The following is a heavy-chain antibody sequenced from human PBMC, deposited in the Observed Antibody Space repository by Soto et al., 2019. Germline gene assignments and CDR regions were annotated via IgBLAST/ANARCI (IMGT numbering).Heavy chain of an antibody. Sequence: EVQLVESGGGLVQPGGSLKLSCAASGFTFSDSAMHWVRQAPGKGLGWVGRTRSRSNNYATEYGASVKGRFTISRDASEKTVYLQMNRLKSEDTAMYYCTRHEPVSVVENDAYEFWGQGTMVTVSS. CDR2: TRSRSNNYAT. D-gene: IGHD2-15*01. J-gene: IGHJ3*01. V-gene: IGHV3-73*01. CDR1: GFTFSDSA. CDR3: TRHEPVSVVENDAYEF.